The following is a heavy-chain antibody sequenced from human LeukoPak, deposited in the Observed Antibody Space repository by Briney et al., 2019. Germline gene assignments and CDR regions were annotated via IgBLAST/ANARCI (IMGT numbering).Heavy chain of an antibody. CDR1: GYTFTSYY. CDR3: AREVSHSSGWSGVGYYGMDV. CDR2: INPSGGST. J-gene: IGHJ6*02. V-gene: IGHV1-46*01. D-gene: IGHD6-19*01. Sequence: ASVKVSCKASGYTFTSYYMHWVRQAPGQGLEWMGLINPSGGSTSYAQKFQGRVTMTRDTSTSTVYMELSSLRSEDTAVYYCAREVSHSSGWSGVGYYGMDVWGQGTTVTVSS.